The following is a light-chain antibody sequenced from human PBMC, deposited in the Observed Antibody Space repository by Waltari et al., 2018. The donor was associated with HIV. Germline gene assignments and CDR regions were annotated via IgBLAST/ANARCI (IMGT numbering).Light chain of an antibody. Sequence: QSVLTQPPSASGTPGQRVTISCSGSSSNIGSNYVYWYQQLPGTAPKLLLYRNNQRPSGFPDRFSGSKSGTSASLAISGLRSEDEADYYCAAWDASLSAVVFGGGTKLTVL. J-gene: IGLJ2*01. CDR1: SSNIGSNY. V-gene: IGLV1-47*01. CDR3: AAWDASLSAVV. CDR2: RNN.